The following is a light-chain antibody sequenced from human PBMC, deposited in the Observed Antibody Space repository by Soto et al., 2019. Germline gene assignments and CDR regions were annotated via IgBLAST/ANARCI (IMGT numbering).Light chain of an antibody. V-gene: IGKV1-5*03. Sequence: DIQMTQSPSTLSASVGDRDTITCRASQSIGSWLAWHQQKPGKAPKLLIYKASTLESGVPSRFSGYGSGTEFTLTISSLQPDDFATYYCQQYNTYRAFGQGTKVDI. J-gene: IGKJ1*01. CDR3: QQYNTYRA. CDR1: QSIGSW. CDR2: KAS.